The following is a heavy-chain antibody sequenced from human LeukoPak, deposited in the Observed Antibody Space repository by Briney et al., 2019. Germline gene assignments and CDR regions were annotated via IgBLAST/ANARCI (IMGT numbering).Heavy chain of an antibody. D-gene: IGHD4-17*01. CDR2: ISWNSGSI. V-gene: IGHV3-9*03. J-gene: IGHJ3*02. CDR1: GFTFDDYA. Sequence: GGSLRLSCAASGFTFDDYAVHWVRQAPGKGLEWVSGISWNSGSIGYADSVKGRFTISRDNAKNSLYLQMNGLRAEDMALYYCAKDKGEEVTSGDAFDIWGQGTMVAVSS. CDR3: AKDKGEEVTSGDAFDI.